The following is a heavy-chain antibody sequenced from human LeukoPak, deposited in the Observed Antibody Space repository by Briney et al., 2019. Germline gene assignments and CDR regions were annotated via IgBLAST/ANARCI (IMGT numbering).Heavy chain of an antibody. V-gene: IGHV4-59*01. CDR3: ARIRVNAFDI. CDR2: IYYSGTT. J-gene: IGHJ3*02. Sequence: SETLSLTCTVSNSSIISYYWTWIRQPPGKGLEWIRYIYYSGTTNYNPSLKSRVTMSVDTSKNQFSLKLSSVTAADTAVYYCARIRVNAFDIWGQGTMVTVSS. D-gene: IGHD3-10*01. CDR1: NSSIISYY.